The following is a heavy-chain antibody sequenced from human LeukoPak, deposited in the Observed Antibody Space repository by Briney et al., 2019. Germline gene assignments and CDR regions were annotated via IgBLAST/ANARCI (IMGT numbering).Heavy chain of an antibody. CDR2: INHSGST. CDR3: ARGRAYYYGSGSYFFDY. D-gene: IGHD3-10*01. CDR1: GGSFSGYY. Sequence: PSETLSLTCAVYGGSFSGYYWSWIRQPPGKGLEWIGEINHSGSTNYNPSLKSRVTTSVDTSKDQFSLKLSSVTAADTAVYYCARGRAYYYGSGSYFFDYWGQGTLVTVSS. V-gene: IGHV4-34*01. J-gene: IGHJ4*02.